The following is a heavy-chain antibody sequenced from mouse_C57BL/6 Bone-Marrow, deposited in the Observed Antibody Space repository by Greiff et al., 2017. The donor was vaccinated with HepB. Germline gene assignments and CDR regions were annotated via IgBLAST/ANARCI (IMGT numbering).Heavy chain of an antibody. CDR3: ARSPIYYYGSSYAGWYFDV. D-gene: IGHD1-1*01. Sequence: QVQLKESGAELARPGASVKLSCKASGYTFTSYGISWVKQRTGQGLEWIGEIYPRSGNTYYNEKFKGKATLTADKSSSTAYMELRSLTSEDSAVYFCARSPIYYYGSSYAGWYFDVWGTGTTVTVSS. CDR2: IYPRSGNT. J-gene: IGHJ1*03. V-gene: IGHV1-81*01. CDR1: GYTFTSYG.